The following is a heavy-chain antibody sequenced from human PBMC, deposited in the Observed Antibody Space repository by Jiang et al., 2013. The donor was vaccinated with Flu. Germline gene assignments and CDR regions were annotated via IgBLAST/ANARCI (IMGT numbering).Heavy chain of an antibody. D-gene: IGHD3-9*01. CDR2: STLPLVR. CDR1: GYTFTNYA. J-gene: IGHJ5*02. V-gene: IGHV1-3*01. Sequence: GAEVKKPGASVKIACKSSGYTFTNYAMYWVRQAPDKALSGWDGSTLPLVRQDTHRSSRAESPIARDTSASTLYMELSSLRSEDTAVYYCARDHLPLTQVGQNWFDPLGPGNPGHRLL. CDR3: ARDHLPLTQVGQNWFDP.